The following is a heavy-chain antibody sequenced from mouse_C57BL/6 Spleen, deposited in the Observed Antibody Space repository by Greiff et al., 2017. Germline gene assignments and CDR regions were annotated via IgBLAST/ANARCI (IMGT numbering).Heavy chain of an antibody. J-gene: IGHJ3*01. CDR1: GYTFTDYN. CDR3: ARLEATYYSNFAWFAY. CDR2: INPNNGGT. V-gene: IGHV1-22*01. D-gene: IGHD2-5*01. Sequence: VQLQQSGPELVKPGASVKMSCKASGYTFTDYNMHWVKQSHGKSLEWIGYINPNNGGTSYNQKFKGKATLTVNKSSSTAYMALRSLTSEDSAVYYCARLEATYYSNFAWFAYWGQGTLVTVSA.